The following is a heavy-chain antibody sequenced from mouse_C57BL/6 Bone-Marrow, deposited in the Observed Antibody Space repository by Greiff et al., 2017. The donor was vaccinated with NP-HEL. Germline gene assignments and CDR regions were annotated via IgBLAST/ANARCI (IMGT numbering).Heavy chain of an antibody. CDR3: ARDRDYYGSSSFDY. Sequence: VMLVESEGGLVQPGSSMKLSCTASGFTFSDYYMAWVRQVPEKGLEWVANINYDGSSTYYLDSLKSRFIISRDNAKNILYLQMSSLKSEDTATYYCARDRDYYGSSSFDYWGQGTTLTVSS. V-gene: IGHV5-16*01. CDR2: INYDGSST. D-gene: IGHD1-1*01. CDR1: GFTFSDYY. J-gene: IGHJ2*01.